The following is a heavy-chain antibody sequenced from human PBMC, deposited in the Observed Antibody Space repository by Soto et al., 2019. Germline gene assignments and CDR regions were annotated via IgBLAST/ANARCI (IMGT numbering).Heavy chain of an antibody. V-gene: IGHV3-33*01. Sequence: QVQLVESGGGVVQPGRSLRLSCAASGFTFSSYGMHWVRQAPGKGLEWLAVIWYDGSNEYYADSVKGRFTISRDNSKNTLYLQMNSLRAEDTAVYYCARDFPAAPGLEYSQHWGQGTLVTVSS. CDR2: IWYDGSNE. D-gene: IGHD6-13*01. CDR1: GFTFSSYG. J-gene: IGHJ1*01. CDR3: ARDFPAAPGLEYSQH.